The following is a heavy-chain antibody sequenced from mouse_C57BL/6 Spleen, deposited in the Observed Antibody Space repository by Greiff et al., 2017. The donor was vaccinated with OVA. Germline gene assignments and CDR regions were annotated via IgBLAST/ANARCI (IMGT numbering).Heavy chain of an antibody. Sequence: QVQLQQPEAELVRPGSSVKLSCKASGYTFTSYWMHWVKQRPIQGLEWIGNIDPSDSETHYNQKFKDKATLTVDKSSSTAYMQLSSLTSEDSAVYYCARYSIYYGNHWYFDVWGTGTTVTVSS. D-gene: IGHD2-1*01. CDR2: IDPSDSET. CDR3: ARYSIYYGNHWYFDV. CDR1: GYTFTSYW. J-gene: IGHJ1*03. V-gene: IGHV1-52*01.